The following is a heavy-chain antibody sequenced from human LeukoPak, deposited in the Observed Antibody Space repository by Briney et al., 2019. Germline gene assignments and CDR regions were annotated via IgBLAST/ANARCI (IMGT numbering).Heavy chain of an antibody. CDR1: GFTVSSNY. D-gene: IGHD2-2*02. CDR2: IYSGGST. J-gene: IGHJ4*02. V-gene: IGHV3-66*02. Sequence: GGSLRLSCAASGFTVSSNYMSWVRQAPGKGLEWVSVIYSGGSTYYADSVKGRFTISRDNSKNTLYLQMNSLRAEDTAVYYCAKNGEYQLLYPYYFDYWGQGTLVTVSS. CDR3: AKNGEYQLLYPYYFDY.